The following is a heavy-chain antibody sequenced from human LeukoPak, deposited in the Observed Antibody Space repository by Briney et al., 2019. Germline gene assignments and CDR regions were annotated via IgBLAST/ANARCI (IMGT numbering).Heavy chain of an antibody. CDR1: GFTSDDYA. D-gene: IGHD3-22*01. Sequence: GGSLRLYCAASGFTSDDYAMHWVRQAPGKGLEWVSGISWNSGSIGYADSVKGRFTISRDNAKNSLYLQMNSLRAEDTALYYCAKDNYYDSSGYLDYWGQGTLVTVSS. CDR2: ISWNSGSI. V-gene: IGHV3-9*02. J-gene: IGHJ4*02. CDR3: AKDNYYDSSGYLDY.